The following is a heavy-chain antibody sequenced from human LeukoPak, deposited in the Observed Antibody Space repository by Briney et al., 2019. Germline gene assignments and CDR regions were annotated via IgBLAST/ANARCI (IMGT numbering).Heavy chain of an antibody. V-gene: IGHV3-30*18. CDR3: AKDRRTMIVVVTNDNGIDY. Sequence: PGRSLRLSCAASGFTFSSYGMHWVRQAPGKGLEWVAFISYDGSNKYYADSVKGRFTISRDNSKNTLYLQMNSLRAEDTAVYYCAKDRRTMIVVVTNDNGIDYWGQGTLVTVSS. J-gene: IGHJ4*02. CDR1: GFTFSSYG. CDR2: ISYDGSNK. D-gene: IGHD3-22*01.